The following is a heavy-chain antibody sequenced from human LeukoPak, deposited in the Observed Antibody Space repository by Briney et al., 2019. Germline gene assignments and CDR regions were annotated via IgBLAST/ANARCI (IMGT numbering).Heavy chain of an antibody. CDR3: TRVGYIDEGIDY. J-gene: IGHJ4*02. CDR1: GFPFSSYW. V-gene: IGHV3-7*04. CDR2: IKQDGSKK. D-gene: IGHD5-24*01. Sequence: GALRLSCVASGFPFSSYWMTWVRQAPGKGLEWVANIKQDGSKKSYVDSVKGRFTISRDNARNSLYLQMNSLRAEDTAIYYCTRVGYIDEGIDYWGQGTLVTVSS.